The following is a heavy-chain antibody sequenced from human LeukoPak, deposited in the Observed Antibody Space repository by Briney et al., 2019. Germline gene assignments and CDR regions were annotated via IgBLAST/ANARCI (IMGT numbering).Heavy chain of an antibody. V-gene: IGHV1-24*01. CDR3: TTNRDILTGSMFLNPGKMSK. CDR2: FDPEDGKA. J-gene: IGHJ4*02. D-gene: IGHD3-9*01. Sequence: ASVKVSCKASGYTFTSYDINWVRQATGKGLEWMGGFDPEDGKAIYAQKFQGRVTMTEDTSTDTAYMELSSLRSEDTAVYYCTTNRDILTGSMFLNPGKMSKWGQGTLVTVSS. CDR1: GYTFTSYD.